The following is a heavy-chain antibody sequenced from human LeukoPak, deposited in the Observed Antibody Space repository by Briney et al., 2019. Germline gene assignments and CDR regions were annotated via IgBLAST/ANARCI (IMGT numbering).Heavy chain of an antibody. CDR3: ARAYCGGDCYYADAFDI. J-gene: IGHJ3*02. CDR2: LYYSGST. V-gene: IGHV4-30-4*01. D-gene: IGHD2-21*02. Sequence: SQTLSLTCTVSGGSISSGDYHWSWIRQPPGKGLEWIGYLYYSGSTYYNPSLKSRVTISVDTSKNQFSLKLSSVTAADTAVYYCARAYCGGDCYYADAFDIWGQGTMVTVSS. CDR1: GGSISSGDYH.